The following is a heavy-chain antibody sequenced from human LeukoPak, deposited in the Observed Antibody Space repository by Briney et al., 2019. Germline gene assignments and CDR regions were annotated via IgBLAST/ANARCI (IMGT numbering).Heavy chain of an antibody. CDR2: INHSGST. J-gene: IGHJ4*02. CDR3: ARQTLNYYGSGSRFDY. V-gene: IGHV4-34*01. CDR1: GGSLSGYY. Sequence: SETLSLTCAVYGGSLSGYYWSWIRQPPGKGLEWIGEINHSGSTNYNPSLKSRVTISVDTSKNQFSLKLSSVTAADTAVYYCARQTLNYYGSGSRFDYWGQGTLVTVSS. D-gene: IGHD3-10*01.